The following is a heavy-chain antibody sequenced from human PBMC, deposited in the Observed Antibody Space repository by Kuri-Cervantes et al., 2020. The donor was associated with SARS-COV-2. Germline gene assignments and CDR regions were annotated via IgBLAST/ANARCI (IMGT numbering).Heavy chain of an antibody. D-gene: IGHD1-20*01. J-gene: IGHJ6*03. CDR1: GGSISSSSYY. Sequence: SETLSLTCTVSGGSISSSSYYWGWIRQPPGKGLEWIGSIYYSGSTYYNPSLKSRVTISVDTSKNQFSLKLSSVIAADTAVYYCARGQASRMTGGGDFHYHYMDDWGAGTTVTVSS. CDR2: IYYSGST. V-gene: IGHV4-39*07. CDR3: ARGQASRMTGGGDFHYHYMDD.